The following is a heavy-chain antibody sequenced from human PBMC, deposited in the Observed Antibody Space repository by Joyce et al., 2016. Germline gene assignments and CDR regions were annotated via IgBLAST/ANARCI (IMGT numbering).Heavy chain of an antibody. V-gene: IGHV1-2*06. CDR3: ARGPMPPYAFDI. CDR1: GYSFNYHY. Sequence: QVQLVQSGAEVKKSGASVKVSCKASGYSFNYHYMQWIRQTPGQGLEWNGRINPNSGGTIYAQKCKGKDTMTTDTSINTAYMELSSLKSDDTAVFYCARGPMPPYAFDIWGQGTLVSVSS. J-gene: IGHJ3*02. D-gene: IGHD2-2*01. CDR2: INPNSGGT.